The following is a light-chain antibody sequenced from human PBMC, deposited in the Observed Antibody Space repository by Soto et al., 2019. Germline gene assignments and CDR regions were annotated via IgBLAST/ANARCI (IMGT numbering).Light chain of an antibody. CDR3: QQYGSPPPNA. Sequence: EIVLTQSPGTLSLSPGERATLSCRASQSVSSSYLAWYQQKPGQAPRVLIYGASSRATGIPDRFSGSGSGTDFTLTISRLEPEDFAVYFGQQYGSPPPNAFGQWTKVEIK. J-gene: IGKJ2*01. V-gene: IGKV3-20*01. CDR2: GAS. CDR1: QSVSSSY.